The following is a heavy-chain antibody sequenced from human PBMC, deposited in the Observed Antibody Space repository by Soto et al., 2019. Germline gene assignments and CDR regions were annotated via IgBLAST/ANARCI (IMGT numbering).Heavy chain of an antibody. D-gene: IGHD3-22*01. CDR2: IYYSGST. J-gene: IGHJ4*02. CDR3: ARSYYYDSSGYYPFDY. V-gene: IGHV4-59*01. CDR1: GGSISSYY. Sequence: SETLSLTCTVSGGSISSYYWSWIRQPPGKGLEWIGYIYYSGSTNYNPSLKSRVTISVDTSKNQFSLKLSSVTAADTAVYYCARSYYYDSSGYYPFDYWGQGTLVTVSS.